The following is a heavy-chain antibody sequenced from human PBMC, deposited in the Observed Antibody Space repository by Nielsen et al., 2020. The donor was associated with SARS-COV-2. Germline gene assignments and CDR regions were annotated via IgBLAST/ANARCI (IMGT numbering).Heavy chain of an antibody. CDR3: ARLPHGYTYGRYYYHGLDV. CDR1: GFTFSSYD. J-gene: IGHJ6*02. V-gene: IGHV3-13*04. Sequence: SCAASGFTFSSYDMHWVRQAAGKGLEWVSSIGSAGDTYYADSVKGRFTISRENAKNSFYLQMDSLRAGDTAVYYCARLPHGYTYGRYYYHGLDVWGQGTTVTVSS. D-gene: IGHD5-18*01. CDR2: IGSAGDT.